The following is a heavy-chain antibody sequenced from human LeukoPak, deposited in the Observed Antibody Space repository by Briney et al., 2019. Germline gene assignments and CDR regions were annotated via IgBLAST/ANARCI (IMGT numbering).Heavy chain of an antibody. CDR3: ARGRIAVAVFRYYFDY. Sequence: GGSLRLSCAASGFTFSSYSMNWVRQAPGKGLEWVSSISSSSSYIYYADSVKGRFTISRDNAKNSLYLQMNSLRAEDTAVYYCARGRIAVAVFRYYFDYWGQGTLVTVSS. J-gene: IGHJ4*02. D-gene: IGHD6-19*01. CDR1: GFTFSSYS. CDR2: ISSSSSYI. V-gene: IGHV3-21*01.